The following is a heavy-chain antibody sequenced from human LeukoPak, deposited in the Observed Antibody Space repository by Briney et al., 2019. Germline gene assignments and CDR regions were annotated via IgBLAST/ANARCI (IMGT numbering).Heavy chain of an antibody. D-gene: IGHD2-8*01. CDR1: GGSISSYY. V-gene: IGHV4-59*01. CDR3: ARGDYCTNGVCYDY. Sequence: SQTLSLTCTVSGGSISSYYWSWIRQPPGKGLEWIGYIYYSGTTNYNPSLKSRVTISVDTSKNQFSLKLSSVTAADTAVYYCARGDYCTNGVCYDYWGQGTLVTVSS. J-gene: IGHJ4*02. CDR2: IYYSGTT.